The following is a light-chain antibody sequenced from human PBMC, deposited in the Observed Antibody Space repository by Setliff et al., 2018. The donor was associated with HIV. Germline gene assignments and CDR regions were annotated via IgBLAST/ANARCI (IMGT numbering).Light chain of an antibody. Sequence: QAVVTQEPSLTVSPGGTVTPTCASSTGAVTSGNYPNWFQQKPGQAPRALIYSTNNKQSWTPARFSGSLLGGKAALTLSGVQPEDEAEYYCLLYYNGAWVFGGGTKVTVL. CDR3: LLYYNGAWV. CDR1: TGAVTSGNY. CDR2: STN. V-gene: IGLV7-43*01. J-gene: IGLJ3*02.